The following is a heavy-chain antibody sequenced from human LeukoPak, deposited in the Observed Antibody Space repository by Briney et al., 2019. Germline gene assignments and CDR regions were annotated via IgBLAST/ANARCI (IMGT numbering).Heavy chain of an antibody. CDR2: ISSSSSYI. D-gene: IGHD3-9*01. J-gene: IGHJ4*02. CDR3: AGGTGFIIKD. Sequence: AGGSLRLSCAASGFTFSSYSMNWVRQAPGKGLEWVSSISSSSSYIYYADSVKGRFTISRDNAKNSLYLQMNNLRVEDTAMYYCAGGTGFIIKDWGQGTLVTVSS. V-gene: IGHV3-21*04. CDR1: GFTFSSYS.